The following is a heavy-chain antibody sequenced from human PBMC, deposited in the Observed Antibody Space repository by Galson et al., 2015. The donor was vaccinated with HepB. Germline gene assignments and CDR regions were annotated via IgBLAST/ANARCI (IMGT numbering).Heavy chain of an antibody. CDR1: RFTFSYYA. J-gene: IGHJ4*02. V-gene: IGHV3-23*01. CDR3: AKVFPEKTDGWYRQALYYFDS. CDR2: ITPSGDNT. D-gene: IGHD6-19*01. Sequence: SLRLSCAASRFTFSYYAMAWVRQAPGTGLEWISAITPSGDNTYSADSMKRRFFISRVNSQYTLLLQMNSLRADDTAIYFCAKVFPEKTDGWYRQALYYFDSWGQGTRVTVSS.